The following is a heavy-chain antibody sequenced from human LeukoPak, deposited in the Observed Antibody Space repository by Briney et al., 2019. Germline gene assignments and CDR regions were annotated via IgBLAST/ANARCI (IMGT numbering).Heavy chain of an antibody. CDR3: ARGLKYCSSTSCWFDP. CDR1: GYTFTSYD. J-gene: IGHJ5*02. Sequence: ASVEVSCKASGYTFTSYDIHWVRQPTGQGLEWMGWMNPNSGNTGYAQKFQGRVTMTRNTSISTAYMELSSLRSEDTAVYYCARGLKYCSSTSCWFDPWGQGALVTVSS. V-gene: IGHV1-8*01. D-gene: IGHD2-2*01. CDR2: MNPNSGNT.